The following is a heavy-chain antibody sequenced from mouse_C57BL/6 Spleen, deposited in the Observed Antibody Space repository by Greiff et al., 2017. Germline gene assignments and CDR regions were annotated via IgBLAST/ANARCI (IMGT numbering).Heavy chain of an antibody. V-gene: IGHV14-4*01. J-gene: IGHJ4*01. D-gene: IGHD1-1*01. CDR1: GFNIKDDY. CDR2: IDPENGDT. CDR3: TYYYGSSVYAMDY. Sequence: LVESGAELVRPGASVKLSCTASGFNIKDDYMHWVKQRPEQGLEWIGWIDPENGDTEYASKFQGKATITADTSSNTAYLQLSSLTSEDTAVYYCTYYYGSSVYAMDYWGQGTSVTVSS.